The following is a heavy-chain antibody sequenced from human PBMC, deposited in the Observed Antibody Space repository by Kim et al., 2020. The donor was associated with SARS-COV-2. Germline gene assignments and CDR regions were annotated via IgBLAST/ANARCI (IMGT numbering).Heavy chain of an antibody. CDR3: VRYSGWYYFDY. CDR1: GDSLSSNTVA. J-gene: IGHJ4*02. V-gene: IGHV6-1*01. D-gene: IGHD6-19*01. CDR2: TYYRSKWSS. Sequence: SQTLSLTCVISGDSLSSNTVAWSWIRQSPSSGLEWLGRTYYRSKWSSDYAVSVKSRMIINADPSKNQFSLHLNSVTPDDTATYYCVRYSGWYYFDYWGQG.